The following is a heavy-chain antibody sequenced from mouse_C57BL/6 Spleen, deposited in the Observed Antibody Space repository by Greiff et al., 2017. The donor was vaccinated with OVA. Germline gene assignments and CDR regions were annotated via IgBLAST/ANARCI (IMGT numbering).Heavy chain of an antibody. CDR3: ARCDSYYYGSSPWVFDY. Sequence: VQLQQSGAELVKPGASVKLSCKASGYTFTSYWMHWVKQRPGQGLEWIGMIHPNSGSTNYNEKFKSKATLTVDKSSSTAYMQLSSLTSEDSAVYYCARCDSYYYGSSPWVFDYWGQGTTLTVSS. J-gene: IGHJ2*01. D-gene: IGHD1-1*01. CDR1: GYTFTSYW. CDR2: IHPNSGST. V-gene: IGHV1-64*01.